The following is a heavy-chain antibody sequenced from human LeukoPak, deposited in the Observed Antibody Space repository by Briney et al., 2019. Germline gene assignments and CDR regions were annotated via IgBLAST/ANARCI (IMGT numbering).Heavy chain of an antibody. CDR2: IIPIFGTA. V-gene: IGHV1-69*05. D-gene: IGHD3-22*01. Sequence: ASVKVSCKASGGTFSSYAISWVRQAPGQGLEWMGGIIPIFGTANYAQKFQGRVTITTGESTSTAYMELSSLRSEDTAVYYCATPGDYDSSGYYYYYYMDVWGKGTTVTVSS. J-gene: IGHJ6*03. CDR1: GGTFSSYA. CDR3: ATPGDYDSSGYYYYYYMDV.